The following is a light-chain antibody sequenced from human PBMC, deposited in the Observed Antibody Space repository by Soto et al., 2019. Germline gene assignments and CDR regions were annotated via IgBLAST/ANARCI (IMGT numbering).Light chain of an antibody. Sequence: DIQITQSPFTLSASVGYRFTITCRASQSIGSRLAWYQQKPGKAPKLLIYDASILENGVPSRFSGTGSGTEFTLTIRNLQPDDFATYFCQQYNSFSLITFGQGTRREIK. CDR2: DAS. CDR1: QSIGSR. V-gene: IGKV1-5*01. CDR3: QQYNSFSLIT. J-gene: IGKJ5*01.